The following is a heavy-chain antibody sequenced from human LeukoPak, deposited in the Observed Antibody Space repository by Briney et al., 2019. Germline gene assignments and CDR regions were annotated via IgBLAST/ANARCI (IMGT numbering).Heavy chain of an antibody. D-gene: IGHD3-10*01. J-gene: IGHJ5*02. CDR1: VYTFTSYG. Sequence: ASVNVSCKASVYTFTSYGISWVRQAPGQGLEWMGCIRAYNDYTSYAQNFQGRVTMTTDTSTSTAYMELRSLRSDDTAVYYCARDRTRGSGSYYPNWFDPWGQGTLVTVSS. CDR3: ARDRTRGSGSYYPNWFDP. CDR2: IRAYNDYT. V-gene: IGHV1-18*01.